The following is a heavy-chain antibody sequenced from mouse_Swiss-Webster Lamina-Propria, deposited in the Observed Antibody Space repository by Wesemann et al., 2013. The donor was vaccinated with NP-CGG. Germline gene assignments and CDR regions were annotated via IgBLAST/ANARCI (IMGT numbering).Heavy chain of an antibody. V-gene: IGHV5-17*02. Sequence: SRKLSCAASGFTFSSFGMHWVRQAPEKGLEWVAYISSGSSTIYYADTVKGRFTISRDNPKNTLFLQMTSLRSEDTAMYYCARHGNYVEAMDYWGQGTSVTVSS. D-gene: IGHD2-1*01. CDR2: ISSGSSTI. CDR1: GFTFSSFG. CDR3: ARHGNYVEAMDY. J-gene: IGHJ4*01.